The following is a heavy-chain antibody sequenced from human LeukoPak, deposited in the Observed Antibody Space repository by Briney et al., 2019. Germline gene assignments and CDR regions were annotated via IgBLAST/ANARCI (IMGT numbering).Heavy chain of an antibody. V-gene: IGHV5-51*01. D-gene: IGHD5-12*01. Sequence: GGALQISCKGAGCIFTSYWIGWVRRLPGKGREGRGTIYPGDSDTRYSPSFQGQVTISADKSISTAYLQWSSLKASDTAMYYCARYDRGVATIKDWGQGTLVTVSS. CDR1: GCIFTSYW. CDR3: ARYDRGVATIKD. CDR2: IYPGDSDT. J-gene: IGHJ4*02.